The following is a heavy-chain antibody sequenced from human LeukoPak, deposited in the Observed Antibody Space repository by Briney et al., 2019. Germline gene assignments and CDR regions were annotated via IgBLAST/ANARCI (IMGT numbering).Heavy chain of an antibody. CDR3: ARVPLGTYCSSTSCYTLDY. CDR2: MNPNSGNT. D-gene: IGHD2-2*02. CDR1: GYTFTSYD. Sequence: ASVKVSCKASGYTFTSYDINWVRQATGQGLEWMGWMNPNSGNTGYAQKFQGRVTMTRNTSIGTAYMELSSLRSEDTAVYYCARVPLGTYCSSTSCYTLDYWGQGTLVTVSS. J-gene: IGHJ4*02. V-gene: IGHV1-8*01.